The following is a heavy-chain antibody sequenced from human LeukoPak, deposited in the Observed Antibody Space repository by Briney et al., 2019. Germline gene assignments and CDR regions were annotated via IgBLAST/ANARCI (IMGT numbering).Heavy chain of an antibody. CDR1: GGSICSVNY. CDR3: ASLGDLLNWFDP. J-gene: IGHJ5*02. Sequence: SETLSLTCTVSGGSICSVNYWGWTRQPPGKGLEGIGSIYYTGSTYYNPPLRSRVTISADTSKTHFSLKLSSVTAADTAGYCCASLGDLLNWFDPWGEGTLVTVSS. V-gene: IGHV4-39*02. D-gene: IGHD3-10*01. CDR2: IYYTGST.